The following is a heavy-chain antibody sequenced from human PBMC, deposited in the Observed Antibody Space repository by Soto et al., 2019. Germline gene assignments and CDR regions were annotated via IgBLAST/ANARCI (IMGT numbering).Heavy chain of an antibody. J-gene: IGHJ3*02. CDR1: GFTFSSYS. Sequence: GESLKISCAASGFTFSSYSMNWVHQAPGKGLEWVSSISSSSSYIYYADSVKGRFTISRDNAKNSLYLQMNSLRAEDTAVYYRARDSSAGQFDAFDIWGQGTMVTVSS. CDR2: ISSSSSYI. V-gene: IGHV3-21*01. CDR3: ARDSSAGQFDAFDI. D-gene: IGHD2-15*01.